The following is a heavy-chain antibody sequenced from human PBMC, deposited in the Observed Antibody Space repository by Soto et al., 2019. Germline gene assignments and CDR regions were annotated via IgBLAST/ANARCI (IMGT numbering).Heavy chain of an antibody. J-gene: IGHJ3*02. D-gene: IGHD5-12*01. Sequence: QLQVQESGPGLVKPSETLSLTCTVSGGSISSSAYFWGWIRQPPGKVLEWIGNIYYTGRTSYNPSLTSRITISLDTSTHRFSLKLGSVTAADTSVYFCASIYSGYDDAGAFDIWGQGPMVTVSS. V-gene: IGHV4-39*01. CDR1: GGSISSSAYF. CDR2: IYYTGRT. CDR3: ASIYSGYDDAGAFDI.